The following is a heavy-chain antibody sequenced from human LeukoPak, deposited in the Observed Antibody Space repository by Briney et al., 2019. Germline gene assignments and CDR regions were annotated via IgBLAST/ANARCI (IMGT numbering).Heavy chain of an antibody. CDR2: INHSGCT. Sequence: SETLSLTCAVYGGSFSDYYWSWIRQRPGKALEWIGEINHSGCTNYNPSLKSRVTISVDTSKNQFSLKLSSVTAADTAVYYCARGNNVLLWFGELFRDYFDYWGQGTLVTVSS. D-gene: IGHD3-10*01. V-gene: IGHV4-34*01. J-gene: IGHJ4*02. CDR3: ARGNNVLLWFGELFRDYFDY. CDR1: GGSFSDYY.